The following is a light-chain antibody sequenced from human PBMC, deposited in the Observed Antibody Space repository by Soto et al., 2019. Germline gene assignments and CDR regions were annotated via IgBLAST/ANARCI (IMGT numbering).Light chain of an antibody. J-gene: IGKJ4*01. Sequence: EIVLTQSPATLSLSPGDRATLSCGASQSVRSSYVAWYQQKAGLAPRLLIYDGSSRASGIPDRFSGSGCGTDFTLTIGILEPEDFAGYYCQQYDNSAPLSFGGGTQVEMK. CDR1: QSVRSSY. V-gene: IGKV3D-20*01. CDR3: QQYDNSAPLS. CDR2: DGS.